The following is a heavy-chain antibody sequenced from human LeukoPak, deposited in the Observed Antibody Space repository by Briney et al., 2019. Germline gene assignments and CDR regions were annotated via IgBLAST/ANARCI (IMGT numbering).Heavy chain of an antibody. V-gene: IGHV4-39*01. Sequence: TSETLSLTCTVSGGSISSSSYYWGWIRQPPGKGLEWIGSIYYSGSTYYNPSLKSRVTISVDTSKNQFSLKLSSVTAADTAVYYCARHTLWLQSDNFDYWGQGTLATVSS. CDR2: IYYSGST. J-gene: IGHJ4*02. CDR3: ARHTLWLQSDNFDY. D-gene: IGHD5-24*01. CDR1: GGSISSSSYY.